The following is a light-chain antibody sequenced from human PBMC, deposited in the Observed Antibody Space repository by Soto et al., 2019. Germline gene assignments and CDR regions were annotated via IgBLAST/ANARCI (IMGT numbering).Light chain of an antibody. CDR3: QQYGGSPFT. J-gene: IGKJ2*01. V-gene: IGKV3-20*01. CDR1: QSIFNNY. Sequence: EIVLTQSPGTLSLSPRERATLSCRASQSIFNNYLAWYQQKPGQAPRLLVYGASFRATGIPDRFSGSGSGTDFTLTISRLAPEDFAVYYCQQYGGSPFTFGQGTRLEI. CDR2: GAS.